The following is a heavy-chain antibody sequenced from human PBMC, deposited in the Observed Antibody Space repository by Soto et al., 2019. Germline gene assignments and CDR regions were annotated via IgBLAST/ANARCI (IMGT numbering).Heavy chain of an antibody. V-gene: IGHV1-69*14. CDR3: ARTSMTRIDY. CDR1: GGTFSNFA. CDR2: TIPETDTT. Sequence: QVQLMQSGAEVKKPGSSVQVSCTASGGTFSNFAISWVRQAPGQGLEWVGVTIPETDTTKYAQKFQGRVVISADKSTTTSFLDLSGLTSDDTAVYYCARTSMTRIDYWGQGTLVTVSS. J-gene: IGHJ4*02. D-gene: IGHD4-17*01.